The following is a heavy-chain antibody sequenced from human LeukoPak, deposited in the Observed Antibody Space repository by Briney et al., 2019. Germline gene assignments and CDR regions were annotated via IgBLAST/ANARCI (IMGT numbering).Heavy chain of an antibody. V-gene: IGHV3-23*01. CDR2: ISGSGGST. J-gene: IGHJ3*02. CDR3: ARDMNRVGATTGYAFDI. CDR1: GFTFSSYA. Sequence: GGSLRLSCAASGFTFSSYAMSWVRQAPGKGLEWVSAISGSGGSTYYADSVKGRFTISRDNSKNTLYLQMNSLRAEDTAVYYCARDMNRVGATTGYAFDIWGQGTMVTVSS. D-gene: IGHD1-26*01.